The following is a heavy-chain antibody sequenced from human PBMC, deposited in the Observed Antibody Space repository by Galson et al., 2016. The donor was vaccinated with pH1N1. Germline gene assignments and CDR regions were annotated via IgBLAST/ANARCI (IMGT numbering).Heavy chain of an antibody. Sequence: CAISWDSVSRNSSAWNWFRQSPPRGLEWLGRTYYRSQWYNDYAISVKSRITITPDTSKTQLSLQMNSVTPEDTAVYYCARASLGDSVGNFDYWGQGTLVTVSA. J-gene: IGHJ4*02. CDR3: ARASLGDSVGNFDY. CDR1: WDSVSRNSSA. CDR2: TYYRSQWYN. D-gene: IGHD2-21*02. V-gene: IGHV6-1*01.